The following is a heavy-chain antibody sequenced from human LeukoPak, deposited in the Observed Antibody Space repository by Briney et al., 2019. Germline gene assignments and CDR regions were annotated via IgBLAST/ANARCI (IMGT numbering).Heavy chain of an antibody. CDR3: ASGPRRTFET. V-gene: IGHV4-59*01. CDR2: IYYTGST. CDR1: GGPISSYY. Sequence: PSETLSLTCIVSGGPISSYYWSWIRQPPGKGLEWIGYIYYTGSTNYNPSLKSRVTISVDTSKNQLSLKLTSLTAADTVVYYCASGPRRTFETWGPGTMVTVSS. J-gene: IGHJ3*02.